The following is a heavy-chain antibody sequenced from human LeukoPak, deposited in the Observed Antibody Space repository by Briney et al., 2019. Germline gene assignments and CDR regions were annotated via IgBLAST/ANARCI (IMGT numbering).Heavy chain of an antibody. V-gene: IGHV4-39*07. J-gene: IGHJ5*02. Sequence: SETLSLTCTVSGGSINSSSYYWGWIRQPPGKGLEWIGSIYYSGSTYYNPSLKSRVTISVDSSKNQFSLQLSSMTAADTAVYYCAAAYCGGGSCYDSRGWFDPWGQGTLVTVSS. CDR2: IYYSGST. CDR3: AAAYCGGGSCYDSRGWFDP. CDR1: GGSINSSSYY. D-gene: IGHD2-15*01.